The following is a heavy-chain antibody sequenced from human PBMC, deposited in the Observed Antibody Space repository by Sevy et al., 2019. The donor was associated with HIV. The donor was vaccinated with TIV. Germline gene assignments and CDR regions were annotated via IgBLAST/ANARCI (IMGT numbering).Heavy chain of an antibody. D-gene: IGHD3-22*01. J-gene: IGHJ3*02. CDR3: ARVWKMYYYDSSGYSFDM. V-gene: IGHV4-59*01. CDR1: GGSINSYY. Sequence: SETLSLTCTVSGGSINSYYWSWIRQPPGKGLEWIGYIYYSGSTTYNPSLKSRVIISVDTSTNQFSLKLNSVTAADTAVYYCARVWKMYYYDSSGYSFDMWGQGTMVTVSS. CDR2: IYYSGST.